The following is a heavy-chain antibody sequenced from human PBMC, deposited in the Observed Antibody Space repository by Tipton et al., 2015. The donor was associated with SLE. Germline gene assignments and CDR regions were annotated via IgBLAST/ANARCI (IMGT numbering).Heavy chain of an antibody. CDR2: IYYSGST. D-gene: IGHD2-15*01. CDR3: ARQQVVVAATLFDY. V-gene: IGHV4-59*08. CDR1: GGSISSYY. J-gene: IGHJ4*02. Sequence: TLSLTCTVSGGSISSYYWSWIRQPPGKGLEWIGYIYYSGSTNYNPSLKSRVAISVDTSKNQFSLKLSSVTAADTAVYYCARQQVVVAATLFDYWGQGTLVTVSS.